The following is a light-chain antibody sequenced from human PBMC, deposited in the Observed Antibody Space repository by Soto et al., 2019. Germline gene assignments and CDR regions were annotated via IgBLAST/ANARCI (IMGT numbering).Light chain of an antibody. CDR1: QSRGSNF. CDR2: ASS. Sequence: EIVLTQSPGTLYLSPGERATLSCKTSQSRGSNFLAWYQHNPGQAPRLLIYASSIRATGIPDRFSGSASGTDFTLTINRLEPEDFAVYYCQLYGISPHFGQGTRLEIK. J-gene: IGKJ5*01. V-gene: IGKV3-20*01. CDR3: QLYGISPH.